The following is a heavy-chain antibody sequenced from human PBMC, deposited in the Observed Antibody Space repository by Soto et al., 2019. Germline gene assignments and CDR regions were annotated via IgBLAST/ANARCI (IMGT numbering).Heavy chain of an antibody. CDR2: ISAYNGNT. V-gene: IGHV1-18*01. D-gene: IGHD3-22*01. CDR3: ASGFLTYYYESSGYYSYYYGMDV. CDR1: GYNFTSYG. Sequence: GASVKVSCKASGYNFTSYGISWVRQAPGQGHEWMGSISAYNGNTNYAQKLQGRVPMTADTSTSTAYMELRSLRSDDTAVYYCASGFLTYYYESSGYYSYYYGMDVWGQGTTVTVSS. J-gene: IGHJ6*02.